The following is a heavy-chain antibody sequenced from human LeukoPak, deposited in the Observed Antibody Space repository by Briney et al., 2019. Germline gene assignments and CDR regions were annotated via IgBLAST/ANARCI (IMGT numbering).Heavy chain of an antibody. Sequence: GGSLRLSCAASGFTFSTYAIHWARQAPGKGLEWVAVISYDGSNKYYADSVKGRFTISRDNSKNTVYLQVNSLRAEDAAVYYCARDHFITISPPYYLDYWGQGTLVTVSS. CDR1: GFTFSTYA. D-gene: IGHD3-9*01. CDR2: ISYDGSNK. J-gene: IGHJ4*02. V-gene: IGHV3-30*04. CDR3: ARDHFITISPPYYLDY.